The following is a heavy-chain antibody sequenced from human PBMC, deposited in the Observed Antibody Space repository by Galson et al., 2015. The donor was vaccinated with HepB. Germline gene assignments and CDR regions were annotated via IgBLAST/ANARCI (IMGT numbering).Heavy chain of an antibody. CDR1: GFTFSSYS. CDR2: ISSSSSYI. J-gene: IGHJ4*02. V-gene: IGHV3-21*01. Sequence: SLRLSCATSGFTFSSYSMNWVRQAPGKGLEWVSSISSSSSYIYYADSVKGRFTISRDNAKNSLYLQMNSLRAEDTAVYYCAREWYSSSWYPGLWGQGTLVTVSS. D-gene: IGHD6-13*01. CDR3: AREWYSSSWYPGL.